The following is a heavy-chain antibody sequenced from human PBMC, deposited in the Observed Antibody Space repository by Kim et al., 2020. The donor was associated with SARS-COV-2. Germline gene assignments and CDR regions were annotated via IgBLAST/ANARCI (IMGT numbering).Heavy chain of an antibody. CDR3: ARGPPSGSGSSFFDF. J-gene: IGHJ4*02. V-gene: IGHV1-8*01. D-gene: IGHD3-10*01. Sequence: ASVKVSCQASGYAFASNDINWVRQATGQGLEWMGWMNPNSGNTGYAQNFQARVTMTRNTSITTAYMELSSLRSDDTAVYYCARGPPSGSGSSFFDFWGQGTTVTVSS. CDR1: GYAFASND. CDR2: MNPNSGNT.